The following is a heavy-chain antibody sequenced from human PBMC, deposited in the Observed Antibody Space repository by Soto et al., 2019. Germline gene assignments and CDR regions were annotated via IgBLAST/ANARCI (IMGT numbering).Heavy chain of an antibody. D-gene: IGHD2-2*01. V-gene: IGHV4-39*01. CDR2: IYYSGST. J-gene: IGHJ3*02. Sequence: SETLSLTCTVSGGSISSSSYYWGWIRQPPGKGLEWIGSIYYSGSTYYNPSLKSRVTISVDTSKNQFSLKLSSVTAADTAVYYCARDIVVVPAAMAEAVFCSGGSCYSGNAFDIWGQGTMVTVSS. CDR1: GGSISSSSYY. CDR3: ARDIVVVPAAMAEAVFCSGGSCYSGNAFDI.